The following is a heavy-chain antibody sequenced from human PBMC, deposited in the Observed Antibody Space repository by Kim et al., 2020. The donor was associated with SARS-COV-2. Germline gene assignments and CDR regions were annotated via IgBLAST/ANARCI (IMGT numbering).Heavy chain of an antibody. D-gene: IGHD1-26*01. V-gene: IGHV1-69*13. CDR1: GGTFSSYA. CDR3: AREAEWELLLGNWFDP. CDR2: IIPIFGTA. J-gene: IGHJ5*02. Sequence: SVKVSCKASGGTFSSYAISWVRQAPGQGLEWMGGIIPIFGTANYAQKFQGRVTITADESTSTAYMELSSVRSEDTAVYYCAREAEWELLLGNWFDPWGQGTLVTVSS.